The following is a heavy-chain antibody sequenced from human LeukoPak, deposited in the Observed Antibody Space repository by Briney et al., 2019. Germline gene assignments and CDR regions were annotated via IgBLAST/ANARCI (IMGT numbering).Heavy chain of an antibody. J-gene: IGHJ6*02. V-gene: IGHV3-30*01. CDR2: ISSDGGDI. D-gene: IGHD2-15*01. CDR3: VRDYLGYCSGDNCYSGSKSSYYYYGMDV. Sequence: GGSLRLSCAASGSTFSRYSLHWVRQAPGKGLEWVALISSDGGDIYYADSVKGRFTISRDNSKDTLYLQMNGLRAEDTAIYYCVRDYLGYCSGDNCYSGSKSSYYYYGMDVWGQGATVTVSS. CDR1: GSTFSRYS.